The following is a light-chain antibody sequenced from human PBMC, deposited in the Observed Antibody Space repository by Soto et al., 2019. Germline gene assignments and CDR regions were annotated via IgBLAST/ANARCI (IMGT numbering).Light chain of an antibody. CDR1: QSVRSDY. J-gene: IGKJ3*01. CDR2: GAS. Sequence: EVVLKRSVHTRFWSAGKNGTLPCRAIQSVRSDYLAWYQQKPGQAPRLLIYGASSRATGIPDRFSGSWSGTDFTLTISRWGPEDPAVYYCQPYGSSPPMTFGRGTNLDIK. V-gene: IGKV3-20*01. CDR3: QPYGSSPPMT.